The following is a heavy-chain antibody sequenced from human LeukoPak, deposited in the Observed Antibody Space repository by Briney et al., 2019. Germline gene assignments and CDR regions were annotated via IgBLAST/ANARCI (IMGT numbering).Heavy chain of an antibody. CDR3: ASGITMVREIDY. CDR1: GFTFSDYY. V-gene: IGHV3-11*04. CDR2: ISSSGSTI. D-gene: IGHD3-10*01. J-gene: IGHJ4*02. Sequence: GGSLRLSCAASGFTFSDYYMSWIRQAPGKGLEWVSYISSSGSTIYYVDSVKGRFTISRDNAKNSLYLQMNSLRAEDTAVYYCASGITMVREIDYWGQGTLVTVSS.